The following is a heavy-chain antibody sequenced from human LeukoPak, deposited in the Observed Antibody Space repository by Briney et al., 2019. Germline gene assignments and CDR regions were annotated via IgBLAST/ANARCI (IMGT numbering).Heavy chain of an antibody. CDR1: GGSISSSSYY. Sequence: SETLSLTCTVSGGSISSSSYYWGWIRQPPGKGLEWIGSIYYSGSTYYNPSLKSRVTISVDTSKNQFSLKLSSVTAADTAVYYCARRDFYGSGSYGWFDPWGQGTLVTVSS. CDR2: IYYSGST. CDR3: ARRDFYGSGSYGWFDP. J-gene: IGHJ5*02. D-gene: IGHD3-10*01. V-gene: IGHV4-39*01.